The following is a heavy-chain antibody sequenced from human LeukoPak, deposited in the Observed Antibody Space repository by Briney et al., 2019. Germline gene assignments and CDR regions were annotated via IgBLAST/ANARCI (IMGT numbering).Heavy chain of an antibody. Sequence: GGSLRLSCAASGFTFSSYAMSWVRQAPGKGLEWVSAISGSGGSTYYADSVKGRSTISRDNSKNTLYLQMNSLRAEDTAVYYCAKAGNQWLVRFDYWGQGTLVTVSS. V-gene: IGHV3-23*01. CDR3: AKAGNQWLVRFDY. CDR2: ISGSGGST. J-gene: IGHJ4*02. CDR1: GFTFSSYA. D-gene: IGHD6-19*01.